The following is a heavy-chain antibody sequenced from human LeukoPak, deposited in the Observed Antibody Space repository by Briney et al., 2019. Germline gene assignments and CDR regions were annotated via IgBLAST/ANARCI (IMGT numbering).Heavy chain of an antibody. CDR2: INPNSGGT. Sequence: GASVKVSCKASGYIFTGYYMHWVRQAPGQGLEWMGRINPNSGGTNYAQKFQGRVTMTRDTSISTAYMELSRLRSDDTAVYYCARDRRSSWFPFDYWGQGTLVTVSS. V-gene: IGHV1-2*06. D-gene: IGHD6-13*01. CDR1: GYIFTGYY. J-gene: IGHJ4*02. CDR3: ARDRRSSWFPFDY.